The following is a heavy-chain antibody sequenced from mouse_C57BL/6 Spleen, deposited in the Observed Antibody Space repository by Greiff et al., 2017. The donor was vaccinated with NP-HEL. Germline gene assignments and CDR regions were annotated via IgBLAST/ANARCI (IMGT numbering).Heavy chain of an antibody. J-gene: IGHJ1*03. CDR3: AREASDYYGSRPRHFDV. Sequence: EVKLMESGGGLVKPGGSLKLSCAASGFTFSDYGMHWVRQAPEKGLEWVAYISSGSSTIYYADTVKGRFTISRDNAKNTLFLQMTSLRSEDTAMYYCAREASDYYGSRPRHFDVWGTGTTVTVSS. D-gene: IGHD1-1*01. CDR1: GFTFSDYG. V-gene: IGHV5-17*01. CDR2: ISSGSSTI.